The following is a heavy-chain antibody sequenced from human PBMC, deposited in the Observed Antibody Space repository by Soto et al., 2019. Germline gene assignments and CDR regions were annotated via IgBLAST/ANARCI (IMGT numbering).Heavy chain of an antibody. J-gene: IGHJ4*02. Sequence: GGSLRLSCGASGFTFSYYYMSWVRQSPGRGLEWVSYIPGSGTTIYYADSVKGRFTISRDNAKNSLYLEMNSLRAEDTAVYYCARDRTTHYDDSGNEYWGQGTLVTVSS. V-gene: IGHV3-11*01. CDR2: IPGSGTTI. D-gene: IGHD3-22*01. CDR3: ARDRTTHYDDSGNEY. CDR1: GFTFSYYY.